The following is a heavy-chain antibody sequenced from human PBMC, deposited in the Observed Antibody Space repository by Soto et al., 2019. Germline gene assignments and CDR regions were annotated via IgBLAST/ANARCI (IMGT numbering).Heavy chain of an antibody. CDR1: GFTFSSYW. CDR2: IKEDGTEK. D-gene: IGHD2-15*01. V-gene: IGHV3-7*04. J-gene: IGHJ3*02. CDR3: ARGGIGYCSGGTCFHTAFDI. Sequence: EVQLVESGGGLVQPGGSLRLSCAASGFTFSSYWMSWVRQAPGKGLEWLANIKEDGTEKYYVDSLKGRFTISRDNAQNSPSVQMNRLRVDDTAVYYCARGGIGYCSGGTCFHTAFDIWGQGSMVTVSS.